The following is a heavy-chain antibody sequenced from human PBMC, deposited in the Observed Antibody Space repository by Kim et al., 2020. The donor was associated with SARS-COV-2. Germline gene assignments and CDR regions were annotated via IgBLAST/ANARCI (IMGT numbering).Heavy chain of an antibody. D-gene: IGHD6-13*01. CDR1: GFTFSSYW. J-gene: IGHJ4*02. CDR2: MNTDGSVT. CDR3: LRGVTAAGNLGGY. V-gene: IGHV3-74*03. Sequence: GGSLRLSCEASGFTFSSYWMHWVRQAPGKGLVWVSYMNTDGSVTTYADSVRGRFIISRDNAKKTLYLQMNSLRVDDTAFYYYLRGVTAAGNLGGYWGQGTLVTVSS.